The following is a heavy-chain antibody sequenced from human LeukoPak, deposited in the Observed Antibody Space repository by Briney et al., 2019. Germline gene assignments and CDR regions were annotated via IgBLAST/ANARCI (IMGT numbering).Heavy chain of an antibody. Sequence: GESLKISCQGSGYSFTSYWIGWVRQMPGKGLEWMGIIYPGDSDTRYSPSFQGQVTISADKSISTAYLQWSSLKASDTAMYYCASRYDSSGYERFDAFDIWGQGTMVTVSS. CDR2: IYPGDSDT. J-gene: IGHJ3*02. CDR3: ASRYDSSGYERFDAFDI. V-gene: IGHV5-51*01. CDR1: GYSFTSYW. D-gene: IGHD3-22*01.